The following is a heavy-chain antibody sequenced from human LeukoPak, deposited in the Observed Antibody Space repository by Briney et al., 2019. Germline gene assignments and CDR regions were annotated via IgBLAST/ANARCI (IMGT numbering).Heavy chain of an antibody. D-gene: IGHD3-9*01. V-gene: IGHV3-33*01. J-gene: IGHJ4*02. CDR3: ARAPLRYFDWLLVY. Sequence: GRSLRLSCAASGFTFSSYGMHWVRQAPGKGLEWVAVIWYDGSNKYYADSVKGRFTISRDNSKNTLYLQMNSLRAEDTAVYYCARAPLRYFDWLLVYWGQGTLDTVSS. CDR2: IWYDGSNK. CDR1: GFTFSSYG.